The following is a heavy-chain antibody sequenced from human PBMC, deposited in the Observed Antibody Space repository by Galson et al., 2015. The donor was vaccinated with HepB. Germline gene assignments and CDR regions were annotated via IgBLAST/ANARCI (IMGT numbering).Heavy chain of an antibody. CDR3: ARQLAYCVANTCQIFFDY. CDR1: GDSVSSNSAA. D-gene: IGHD2-21*01. V-gene: IGHV6-1*01. J-gene: IGHJ4*02. Sequence: CAISGDSVSSNSAAWNWIRQSPSRGLEWLGRTYYRSKWYNSYAVSVKRRITINPDTTKNQFSLQLNSVTPEDTAIYYCARQLAYCVANTCQIFFDYWGQGTLVTASS. CDR2: TYYRSKWYN.